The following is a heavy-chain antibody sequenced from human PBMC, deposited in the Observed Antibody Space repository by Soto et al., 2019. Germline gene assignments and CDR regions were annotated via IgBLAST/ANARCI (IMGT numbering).Heavy chain of an antibody. V-gene: IGHV3-21*01. D-gene: IGHD3-16*01. J-gene: IGHJ6*02. CDR3: ARDFTYYYYYGMDV. CDR2: ISSSSSYI. CDR1: GFTFSSYS. Sequence: ESGGGLVKPGGFLRLSCAASGFTFSSYSMNWVRQAPGKGLEWVSSISSSSSYIYYADSVKGRFTISRDNAKNSLYLQMNSLRAEDSAVYYCARDFTYYYYYGMDVWGQGTTVTVSS.